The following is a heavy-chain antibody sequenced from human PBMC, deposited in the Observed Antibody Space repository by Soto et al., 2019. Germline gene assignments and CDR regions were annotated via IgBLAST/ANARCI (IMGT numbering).Heavy chain of an antibody. Sequence: SETLSLTCTVSGGSISSYYWSWIRQPPGKGLEWIGYIYYSGSTNYNPSLKSRVTISVDTPKNQFSLKLSSVTAADTAVYYCARDLVWSGYYRGFDYWGQGTLVTVSS. V-gene: IGHV4-59*01. J-gene: IGHJ4*02. D-gene: IGHD3-3*01. CDR1: GGSISSYY. CDR2: IYYSGST. CDR3: ARDLVWSGYYRGFDY.